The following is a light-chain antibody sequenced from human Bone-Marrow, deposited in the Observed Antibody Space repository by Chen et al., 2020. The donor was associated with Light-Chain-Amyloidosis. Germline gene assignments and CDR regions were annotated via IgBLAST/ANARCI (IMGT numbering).Light chain of an antibody. V-gene: IGLV6-57*01. Sequence: NFMLTQPHTESECPGETVIISCTRSSGSIATNYVQWYQQRPGSSPTTVIYEDDQRPSGVPDRFSGSIDRSSNSASLTISGLKPEDEADYYCQSYQGSSQGVFGGGTKLTVL. CDR1: SGSIATNY. CDR2: EDD. J-gene: IGLJ3*02. CDR3: QSYQGSSQGV.